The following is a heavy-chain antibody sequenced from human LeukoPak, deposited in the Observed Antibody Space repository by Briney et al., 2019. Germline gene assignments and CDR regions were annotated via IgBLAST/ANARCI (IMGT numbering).Heavy chain of an antibody. Sequence: SETLSLTCAVYGGSFSGYSWSWIRQPPGKGLEWIGEINHSGSTNYNPSLKSRVTISVDTSKNQFSLKLSSVTAADTAVYYCARRRGGYCSSTSCYTRSGEDYWGQGTLVTVSS. CDR2: INHSGST. D-gene: IGHD2-2*02. CDR3: ARRRGGYCSSTSCYTRSGEDY. CDR1: GGSFSGYS. J-gene: IGHJ4*02. V-gene: IGHV4-34*01.